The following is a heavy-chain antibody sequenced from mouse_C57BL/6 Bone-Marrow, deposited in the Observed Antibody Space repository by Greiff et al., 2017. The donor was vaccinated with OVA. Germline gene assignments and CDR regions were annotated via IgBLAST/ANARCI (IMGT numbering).Heavy chain of an antibody. CDR1: GYTFTSYW. Sequence: QVQLQQPGAELVKPGASVKLSCKASGYTFTSYWMQWVKQRPGQGLEWIGEIDPSDSYTNYNQKFKGKATLTVDTSSSTAYMQLSSQTSEGSAVYDCARNSDYWGQGTTLTVSS. V-gene: IGHV1-50*01. J-gene: IGHJ2*01. CDR2: IDPSDSYT. CDR3: ARNSDY.